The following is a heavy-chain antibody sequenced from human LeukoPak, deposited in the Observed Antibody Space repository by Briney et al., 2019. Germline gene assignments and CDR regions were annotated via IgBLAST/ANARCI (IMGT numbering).Heavy chain of an antibody. J-gene: IGHJ5*02. V-gene: IGHV4-34*01. CDR2: INHSGST. CDR1: GGSFSGYY. CDR3: ARGRAHGWFDP. Sequence: SETLSLTCAVYGGSFSGYYWSWIRQPPGKGLELIGEINHSGSTNYNPSLKSRVTISVDTSKNQFSLKLSSVTAADTAVYYCARGRAHGWFDPWGQGTLVTVSS.